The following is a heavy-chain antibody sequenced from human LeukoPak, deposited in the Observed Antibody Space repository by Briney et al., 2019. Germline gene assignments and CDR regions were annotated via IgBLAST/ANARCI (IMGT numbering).Heavy chain of an antibody. J-gene: IGHJ6*03. CDR3: ARSKTGVYYYHYMDV. Sequence: PSETLSLTCTVSGGSISSGSCYWSWIRQPAGKGLEWIGRIYTSGSTNYNPSLKSRVTISVDTSKNQFSLKLSSVTAADTAVYYCARSKTGVYYYHYMDVWGKGTTVTVSS. V-gene: IGHV4-61*02. D-gene: IGHD3-10*01. CDR2: IYTSGST. CDR1: GGSISSGSCY.